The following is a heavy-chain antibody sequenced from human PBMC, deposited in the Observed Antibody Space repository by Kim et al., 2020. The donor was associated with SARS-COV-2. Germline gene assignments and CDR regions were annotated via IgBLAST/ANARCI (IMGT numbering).Heavy chain of an antibody. J-gene: IGHJ4*02. CDR3: SKAWATYYYGSGSYY. Sequence: ADSVKCRFTISSDNSKNALYLQMISLRAEDTAVYYCSKAWATYYYGSGSYYWGQGTLVTVSS. V-gene: IGHV3-23*01. D-gene: IGHD3-10*01.